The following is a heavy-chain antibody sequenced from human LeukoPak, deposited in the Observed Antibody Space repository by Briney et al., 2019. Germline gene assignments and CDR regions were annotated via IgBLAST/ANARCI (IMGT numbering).Heavy chain of an antibody. CDR1: GFTFSHYW. CDR2: IKEDGSIE. D-gene: IGHD5-12*01. V-gene: IGHV3-7*01. CDR3: VSQQVAPP. J-gene: IGHJ5*02. Sequence: AGSLRFSCVASGFTFSHYWMSWVRQAPGKGLEWVANIKEDGSIEDYVDSVKGRFTVSRDNAKNSLYLEMNSLRVEDTAVYYCVSQQVAPPWGQGTLVFVSS.